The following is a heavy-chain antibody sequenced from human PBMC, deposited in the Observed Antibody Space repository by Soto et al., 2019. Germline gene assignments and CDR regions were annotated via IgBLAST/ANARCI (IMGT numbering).Heavy chain of an antibody. V-gene: IGHV3-23*01. CDR2: ISGSGGST. J-gene: IGHJ4*02. CDR1: GFTFSSYA. Sequence: EVQLLESGGGLVQPGGSLRLSCAASGFTFSSYAMSWVRQAPGKGLEWVSAISGSGGSTYYADSVRVRFTISRDNSKNTLYLQMNSLRAEDTAVYYCAKGYAVRGWNYFDYWGQGTLVTVSS. D-gene: IGHD3-10*01. CDR3: AKGYAVRGWNYFDY.